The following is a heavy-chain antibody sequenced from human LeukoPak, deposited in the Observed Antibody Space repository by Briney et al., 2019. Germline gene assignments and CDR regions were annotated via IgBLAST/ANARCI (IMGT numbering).Heavy chain of an antibody. CDR2: IYYSGST. CDR1: GGSISSSSYY. Sequence: SETLSLTCTVSGGSISSSSYYWGWIRQPPGKGLEWIGSIYYSGSTYYNPSLKSRVTISVDTSKNQFSLKLSSVTAADTAVYYCARYGGNSLYYYYYYMDVWGKGTTVTVSS. V-gene: IGHV4-39*07. D-gene: IGHD4-23*01. J-gene: IGHJ6*03. CDR3: ARYGGNSLYYYYYYMDV.